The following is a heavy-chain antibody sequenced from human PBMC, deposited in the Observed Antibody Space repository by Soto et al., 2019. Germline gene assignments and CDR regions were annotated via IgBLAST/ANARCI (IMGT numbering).Heavy chain of an antibody. CDR3: AKAGVAAASFMDV. CDR1: GFTFSSYG. V-gene: IGHV3-30*18. CDR2: ISYDGSNK. Sequence: QVQLVESGGGVVQPGRSLRLSCAASGFTFSSYGMHWVRQAPGKGLELVAVISYDGSNKYYADSVKGRFTISRDNSKNTLYLQMNRLRAEDTAVYYCAKAGVAAASFMDVWGQGTTVTVSS. D-gene: IGHD6-13*01. J-gene: IGHJ6*01.